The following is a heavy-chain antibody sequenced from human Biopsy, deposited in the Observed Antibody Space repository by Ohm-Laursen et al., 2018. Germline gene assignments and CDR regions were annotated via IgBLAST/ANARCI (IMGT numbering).Heavy chain of an antibody. J-gene: IGHJ6*02. Sequence: SSVKVSCKISGGPFSSYAVTWVRQAPGQGLEWMGWISGYNGNINYAQKFLDRVTMTTDTSTNTAYMEVTSLRSDDTAVYYCARAKLEPVYYYYGMDVWGQGTTVTVSS. D-gene: IGHD1-1*01. CDR2: ISGYNGNI. CDR3: ARAKLEPVYYYYGMDV. V-gene: IGHV1-18*01. CDR1: GGPFSSYA.